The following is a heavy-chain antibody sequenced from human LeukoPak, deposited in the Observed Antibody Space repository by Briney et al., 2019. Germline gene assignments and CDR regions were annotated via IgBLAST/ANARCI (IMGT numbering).Heavy chain of an antibody. CDR2: IYYSGST. V-gene: IGHV4-59*01. Sequence: SETLSLTCTVSGGSISSYYWSWIRQPPGKGLEGIGYIYYSGSTNYNPSLKSRVTISVDTSKNQFSLKLSSVTAADTAVYYCARDGGIAAAEPFDYWGQGTLVTVSS. D-gene: IGHD6-13*01. CDR1: GGSISSYY. J-gene: IGHJ4*02. CDR3: ARDGGIAAAEPFDY.